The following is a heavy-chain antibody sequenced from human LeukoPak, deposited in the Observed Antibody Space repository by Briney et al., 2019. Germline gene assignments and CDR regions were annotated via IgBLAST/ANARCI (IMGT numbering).Heavy chain of an antibody. CDR3: ARAGYDFWSGSLAVSYYYMDV. Sequence: ASVKVSCKASGGTFSSYAISWVRQAPGQGLEWMGGIIPIFGTANYAQKFQGRVTITTDESTSTAYMELSSLSSEDTAVYYCARAGYDFWSGSLAVSYYYMDVWGKGTTVTVSS. J-gene: IGHJ6*03. D-gene: IGHD3-3*01. V-gene: IGHV1-69*05. CDR1: GGTFSSYA. CDR2: IIPIFGTA.